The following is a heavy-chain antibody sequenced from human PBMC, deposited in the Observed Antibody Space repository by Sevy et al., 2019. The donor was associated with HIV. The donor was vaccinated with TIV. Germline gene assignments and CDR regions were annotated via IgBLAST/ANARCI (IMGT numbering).Heavy chain of an antibody. CDR2: ITAGGIGT. V-gene: IGHV3-23*01. CDR3: ARVGNDFWRGWFDP. CDR1: GFTFSNYA. D-gene: IGHD3-3*01. J-gene: IGHJ5*02. Sequence: GGSLRLSCAASGFTFSNYALSWVRQAPGKGLEWVSTITAGGIGTYYADSVKGRFTISRDNSKNTLYLQMNSLRDDDTAVYYCARVGNDFWRGWFDPWGQGTLVTVSS.